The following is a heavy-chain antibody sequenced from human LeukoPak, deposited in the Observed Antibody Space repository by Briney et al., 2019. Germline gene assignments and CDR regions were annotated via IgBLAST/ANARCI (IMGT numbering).Heavy chain of an antibody. CDR1: GFPFSDYW. Sequence: GGSLRLSCAASGFPFSDYWMSWRREAPGKWLVWVANIKSDRNAEYYVDSVKGRFTISRDNAQNSLYLQLNRLRVEDTAVYYCRSGGAAPGSFDNWGQGTLVIVSP. D-gene: IGHD4-23*01. CDR2: IKSDRNAE. V-gene: IGHV3-7*01. CDR3: RSGGAAPGSFDN. J-gene: IGHJ4*02.